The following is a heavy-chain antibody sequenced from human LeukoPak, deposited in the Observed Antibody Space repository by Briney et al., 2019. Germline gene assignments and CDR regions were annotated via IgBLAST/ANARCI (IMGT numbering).Heavy chain of an antibody. CDR2: ISGSGENT. V-gene: IGHV3-23*01. CDR1: GFTFSNYV. Sequence: GGSLRLSCAASGFTFSNYVMTWVRQAPGKGLEWVSSISGSGENTHYGDSVKGRFTISRDNSKNTLYLQMNSLRAEDTAVYYCATLPLKYYDFWSGYSDYWGQGTLVTVSS. D-gene: IGHD3-3*01. CDR3: ATLPLKYYDFWSGYSDY. J-gene: IGHJ4*02.